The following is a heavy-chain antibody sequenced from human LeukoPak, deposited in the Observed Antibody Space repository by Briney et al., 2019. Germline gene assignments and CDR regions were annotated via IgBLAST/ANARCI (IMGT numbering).Heavy chain of an antibody. CDR3: ARGNDYISSAVVNWFDP. J-gene: IGHJ5*02. Sequence: ASVKVSCKASGYTFTIYGISWVRQAPGQGLEWMGWISAYNGNTNHAQKLQGRVTMTTDTSTSTAYMELRSLRSDDTAVYYCARGNDYISSAVVNWFDPWGQGTLVTVSS. V-gene: IGHV1-18*01. CDR1: GYTFTIYG. D-gene: IGHD4-11*01. CDR2: ISAYNGNT.